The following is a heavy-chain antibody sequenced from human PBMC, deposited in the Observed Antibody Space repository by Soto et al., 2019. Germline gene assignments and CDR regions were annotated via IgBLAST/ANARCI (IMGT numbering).Heavy chain of an antibody. CDR2: IIPVFGTA. J-gene: IGHJ6*02. Sequence: GASVKVSCKSSGGTFSRFAINWVRQAPGQGPEWLGGIIPVFGTASYAQRFQGRITITADKSTNIAYMELTSLRFDDTAAYYCARDHSAGGGWGNYYYGMDVWGQGTTVTVSS. D-gene: IGHD2-21*01. V-gene: IGHV1-69*06. CDR3: ARDHSAGGGWGNYYYGMDV. CDR1: GGTFSRFA.